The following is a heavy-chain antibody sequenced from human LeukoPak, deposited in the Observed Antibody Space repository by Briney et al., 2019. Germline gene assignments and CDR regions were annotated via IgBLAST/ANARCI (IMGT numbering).Heavy chain of an antibody. D-gene: IGHD6-13*01. CDR1: GYTFTSYD. Sequence: ASVKVSCKASGYTFTSYDINWVRQATGQGLEWMGWMNPNSGNTCYAQKFQGRVTMTRNTSISTAYMELSSLRSEDTAVYYCAKATRGPLGGYSSSWKGYNWFDPWGQGTLVTVSS. V-gene: IGHV1-8*01. J-gene: IGHJ5*02. CDR2: MNPNSGNT. CDR3: AKATRGPLGGYSSSWKGYNWFDP.